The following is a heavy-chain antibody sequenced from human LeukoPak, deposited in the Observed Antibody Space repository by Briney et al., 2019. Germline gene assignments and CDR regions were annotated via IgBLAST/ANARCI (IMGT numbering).Heavy chain of an antibody. Sequence: PGGSLRLSCAASGFTFSSYGMHWVRQAPGEGLEWVAVIWYDGSNKYYADSVKGRFTISRDNSKNTLYLQMNSLRAEDTAVYYCAREGELGYCSGGSCYFYGMDVWGQGTTVTVSS. CDR2: IWYDGSNK. D-gene: IGHD2-15*01. V-gene: IGHV3-33*01. J-gene: IGHJ6*02. CDR1: GFTFSSYG. CDR3: AREGELGYCSGGSCYFYGMDV.